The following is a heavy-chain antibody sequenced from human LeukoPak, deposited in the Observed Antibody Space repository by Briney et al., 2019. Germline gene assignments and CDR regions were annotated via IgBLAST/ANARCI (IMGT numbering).Heavy chain of an antibody. CDR3: ARARGYSSGPFDY. Sequence: GGSLRLSCAASGLTVSSNYMSWVRQAPGKGLEWVSVIYSGGSTYYADSVKGRFTISRDNSKNTLYLQMNSLRAEDTAVYYCARARGYSSGPFDYWGQGTLVTVSS. CDR1: GLTVSSNY. V-gene: IGHV3-66*02. CDR2: IYSGGST. D-gene: IGHD6-19*01. J-gene: IGHJ4*02.